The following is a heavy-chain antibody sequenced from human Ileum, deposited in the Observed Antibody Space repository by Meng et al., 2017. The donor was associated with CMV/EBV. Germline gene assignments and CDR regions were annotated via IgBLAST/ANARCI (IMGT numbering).Heavy chain of an antibody. V-gene: IGHV3-23*01. CDR1: GFTFKINF. J-gene: IGHJ6*02. CDR3: SKNLKGGYCTSTSCFLLAMDV. CDR2: ISGSGGDT. D-gene: IGHD2-2*01. Sequence: GGSLRLSCAASGFTFKINFINWVRQAPGKGPEWVSSISGSGGDTYYADSVKGRFTVSRDNTKNMVYLQMNSLRGDDTAVYYCSKNLKGGYCTSTSCFLLAMDVWGQGTRVTVSS.